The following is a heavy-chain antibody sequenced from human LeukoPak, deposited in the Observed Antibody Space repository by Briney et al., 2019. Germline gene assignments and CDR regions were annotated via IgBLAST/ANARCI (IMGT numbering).Heavy chain of an antibody. Sequence: PSETLSLTCSVSGDSMRSYSWTWIRQPPGKGPEWIGDIFYSGNTNYNPSLESRVTISVDTSKNQFSLKLSSVTAADTAVYYCATLNGDYEGWFDPWGQGTLVTVSS. D-gene: IGHD4-17*01. J-gene: IGHJ5*02. CDR2: IFYSGNT. V-gene: IGHV4-59*08. CDR3: ATLNGDYEGWFDP. CDR1: GDSMRSYS.